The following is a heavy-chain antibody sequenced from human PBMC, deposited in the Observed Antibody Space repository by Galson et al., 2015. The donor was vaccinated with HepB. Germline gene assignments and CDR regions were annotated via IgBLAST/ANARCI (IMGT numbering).Heavy chain of an antibody. D-gene: IGHD2-2*01. Sequence: SLRLSCAAFGFSFGSFPMSWGRQAPGEGLEWLSYITGTGSTIYYADSMEGRFTISRDNARNSLYLQMNSLRADDTAVYYCARIRIVVVPTTIKGDYYYYMDVWGKGTTVTVSS. CDR3: ARIRIVVVPTTIKGDYYYYMDV. CDR1: GFSFGSFP. CDR2: ITGTGSTI. J-gene: IGHJ6*03. V-gene: IGHV3-11*01.